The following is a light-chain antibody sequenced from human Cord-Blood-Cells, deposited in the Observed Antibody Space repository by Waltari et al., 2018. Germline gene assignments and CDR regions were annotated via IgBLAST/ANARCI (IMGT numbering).Light chain of an antibody. CDR1: QSVSSSY. CDR2: GAS. CDR3: QQYGSSPT. V-gene: IGKV3-20*01. Sequence: EIVLTQSPGTLTLSPGETATLSCRASQSVSSSYLAWYQQKPGQAPRLLIYGASSRATGIPDRFSGSGSGTDFTLTISRLEPEEFAVYYCQQYGSSPTFGQGTKVEIK. J-gene: IGKJ1*01.